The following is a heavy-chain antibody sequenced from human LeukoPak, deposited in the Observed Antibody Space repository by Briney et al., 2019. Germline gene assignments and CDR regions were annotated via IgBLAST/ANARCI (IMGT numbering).Heavy chain of an antibody. J-gene: IGHJ4*02. Sequence: GGSLRLSCAASGFTFSSYSMNWVRRAPGKGLEWVSYISSSSSTIYYADSVKGRFTISRDNAKNSLYLQMNSLRAEDTAVYYCARVLLDGGGDYWGQGTLVTVSS. D-gene: IGHD2/OR15-2a*01. CDR1: GFTFSSYS. CDR2: ISSSSSTI. CDR3: ARVLLDGGGDY. V-gene: IGHV3-48*01.